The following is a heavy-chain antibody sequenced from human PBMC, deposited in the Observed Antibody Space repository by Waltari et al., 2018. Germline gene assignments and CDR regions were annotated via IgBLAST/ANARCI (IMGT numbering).Heavy chain of an antibody. CDR1: GFTFSSYA. CDR3: ARGISGPFDY. CDR2: ISGSGGST. J-gene: IGHJ4*02. V-gene: IGHV3-23*01. Sequence: EVQLLESGGGLVQPGGSLRLSCAASGFTFSSYAMSWVRQAPGKGLELVSAISGSGGSTYYADSAKGRFTISRDNSKNTLYLQMNSLRAEDTAVYYCARGISGPFDYWGQGTLVTVSS. D-gene: IGHD6-19*01.